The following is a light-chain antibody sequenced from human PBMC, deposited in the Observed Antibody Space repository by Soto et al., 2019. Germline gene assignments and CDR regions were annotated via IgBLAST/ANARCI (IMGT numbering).Light chain of an antibody. Sequence: DIQMTQSPSSLSAFVGDRVTITCRASQGVDNFLAWYQQKTGKVPKLLIYAASTLQSGGPSRFSGSGSGTDFTLTISSLQPEDVATYYGQKCRTAPFTFGGGTKVEIK. CDR2: AAS. V-gene: IGKV1-27*01. CDR1: QGVDNF. CDR3: QKCRTAPFT. J-gene: IGKJ4*01.